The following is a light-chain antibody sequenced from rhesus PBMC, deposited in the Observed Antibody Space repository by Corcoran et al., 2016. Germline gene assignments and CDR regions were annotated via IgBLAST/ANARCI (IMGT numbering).Light chain of an antibody. CDR2: KGS. Sequence: DIQMTQSPSSLSASVGDTVTITCRASQSISSWLAWYKQKTGKAPKLLIYKGSSLQRWGPSRFSGSGYGTDCTLTISILQSEDVATYYCKQYSSSPPSFGQGTKVEIK. V-gene: IGKV1-22*01. CDR3: KQYSSSPPS. CDR1: QSISSW. J-gene: IGKJ2*01.